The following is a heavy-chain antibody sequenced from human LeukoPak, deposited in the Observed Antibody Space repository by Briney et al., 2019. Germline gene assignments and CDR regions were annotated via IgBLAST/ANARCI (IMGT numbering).Heavy chain of an antibody. D-gene: IGHD2-2*01. J-gene: IGHJ6*03. CDR2: TYYGGST. V-gene: IGHV4-31*03. CDR1: GGSISSGGYY. Sequence: SETLSLTCTVSGGSISSGGYYWSWIRQHPGKGLEWIGYTYYGGSTYYNPSLKSRVTISVDTSKNQFSLKLSSVTAADTAVYYCARAPRVVPAAVYYYYYYMDVWGKGTTVTVSS. CDR3: ARAPRVVPAAVYYYYYYMDV.